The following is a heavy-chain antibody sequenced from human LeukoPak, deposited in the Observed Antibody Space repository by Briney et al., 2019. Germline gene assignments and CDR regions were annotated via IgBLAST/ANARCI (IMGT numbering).Heavy chain of an antibody. CDR3: AKDFGAGMVYYFDY. CDR1: GFTFSSYA. V-gene: IGHV3-23*01. D-gene: IGHD6-13*01. CDR2: ISGSGGST. Sequence: GGSLRLSCAAAGFTFSSYAMSWVRQAPGKGLEWVSAISGSGGSTYYADSVKGRFTISRDNSKNTLYLQMNSLRAEDTAVSYCAKDFGAGMVYYFDYWGQGTLVTVSS. J-gene: IGHJ4*02.